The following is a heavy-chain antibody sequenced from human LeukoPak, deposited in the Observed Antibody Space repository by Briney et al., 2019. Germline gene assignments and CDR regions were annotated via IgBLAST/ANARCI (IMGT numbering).Heavy chain of an antibody. CDR3: ARLPAYYYGMDV. CDR2: HYSGSTT. CDR1: GFAVTANY. V-gene: IGHV3-66*04. J-gene: IGHJ6*02. Sequence: GGSLRLSCAASGFAVTANYMNWVRQAPGKGLEWVSVHYSGSTTYYADSVRGRFTISRDNSKNTLYLQMNSLRVEDTAVYYCARLPAYYYGMDVWGQGTTVTVAS.